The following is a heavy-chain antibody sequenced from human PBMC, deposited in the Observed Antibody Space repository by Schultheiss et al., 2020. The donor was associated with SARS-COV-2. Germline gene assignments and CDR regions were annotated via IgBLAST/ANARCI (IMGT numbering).Heavy chain of an antibody. V-gene: IGHV4-34*01. J-gene: IGHJ4*02. D-gene: IGHD3-22*01. Sequence: SETLSLTCAVSGYSISSGYYWSWIRQPPGKGLEWIGEINHSGSTNYNPSLKSRVTISVDTSKNQFSLKLSSVTAADTAVYYCARSGRTYYYDSSGYWAYWGQGTLVTVSS. CDR2: INHSGST. CDR1: GYSISSGYY. CDR3: ARSGRTYYYDSSGYWAY.